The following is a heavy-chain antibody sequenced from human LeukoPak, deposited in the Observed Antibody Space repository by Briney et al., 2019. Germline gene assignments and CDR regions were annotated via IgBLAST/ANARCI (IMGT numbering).Heavy chain of an antibody. CDR3: ARYSGSYHGFDY. V-gene: IGHV3-7*04. CDR1: GFTFSNYW. CDR2: IKQDGSEK. J-gene: IGHJ4*02. D-gene: IGHD1-26*01. Sequence: GGSLRLSCAASGFTFSNYWMTWVRQAPGKGLEWVANIKQDGSEKYHVDSVRGRFTISRDNAKNSLDLQMNSLRAEDTAVYYCARYSGSYHGFDYWAREPSSPSPQ.